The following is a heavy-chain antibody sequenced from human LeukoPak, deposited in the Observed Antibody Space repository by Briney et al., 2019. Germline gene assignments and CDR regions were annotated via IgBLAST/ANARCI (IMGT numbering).Heavy chain of an antibody. Sequence: GGSLRLSCAASGFSFSSYSMNWVRQAPGKGLEWVAYINRYTTTTYYADPVKGRFTISRDNAKNSLYLQMNSLRVEDTAVYFCTRDPQALDFWGQGTLVTVSS. CDR3: TRDPQALDF. CDR1: GFSFSSYS. V-gene: IGHV3-48*01. J-gene: IGHJ4*02. CDR2: INRYTTTT.